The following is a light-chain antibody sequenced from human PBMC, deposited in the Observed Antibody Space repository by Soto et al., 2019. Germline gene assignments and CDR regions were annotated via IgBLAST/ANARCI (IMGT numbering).Light chain of an antibody. CDR1: IRDVGGSNY. CDR2: EVS. V-gene: IGLV2-14*01. J-gene: IGLJ1*01. Sequence: QALLIQPAWVSGSPGQSVTISCTGTIRDVGGSNYVSWYQHHPHRAPKLLIYEVSYRPSGVSSRFSGSKSGNTASLTISGLQADDEADYYCSSYTSSNTLEVFGVGTKVTVL. CDR3: SSYTSSNTLEV.